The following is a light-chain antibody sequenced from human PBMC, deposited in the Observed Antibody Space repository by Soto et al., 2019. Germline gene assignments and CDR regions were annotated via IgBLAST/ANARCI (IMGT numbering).Light chain of an antibody. Sequence: AIRMTQSPSSLSASTGDRVTITCRASQGISSYLAWYQQKPGKAPKLLIYAASTLQSGVPSRFSGSGSGTDFTLTISCLQSGDFATYYCQQYYSYPATFGGGTKVEIK. CDR1: QGISSY. J-gene: IGKJ4*01. CDR3: QQYYSYPAT. V-gene: IGKV1-8*01. CDR2: AAS.